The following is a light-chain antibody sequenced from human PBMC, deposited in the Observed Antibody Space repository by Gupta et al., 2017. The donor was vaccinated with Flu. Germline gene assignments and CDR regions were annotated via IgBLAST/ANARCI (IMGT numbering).Light chain of an antibody. CDR2: DIS. CDR3: QVRTVSPPPLA. V-gene: IGKV3-11*01. Sequence: SLSSSPGGRAALSCRASQSVGRYLAGFQHKSGQSPSLLIYDISQRASGIPERFSGSGSGTDFTLTISSLAPEDFAVDYCQVRTVSPPPLAFGQGTNVEV. CDR1: QSVGRY. J-gene: IGKJ1*01.